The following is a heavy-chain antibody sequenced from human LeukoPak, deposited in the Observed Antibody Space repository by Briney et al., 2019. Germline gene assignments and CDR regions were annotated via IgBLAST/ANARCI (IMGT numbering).Heavy chain of an antibody. CDR1: GGTFSSYA. D-gene: IGHD3-10*01. CDR3: ARMWEGAGSYWRRGVDY. CDR2: IIPIFGTT. Sequence: ASVTVSCKASGGTFSSYAISWVRQAPGQGLEWMGGIIPIFGTTNYAQKFQGRVMITTSESKSTGNLELSSLRSEDTAVYYCARMWEGAGSYWRRGVDYWGQGTLVTVSS. J-gene: IGHJ4*02. V-gene: IGHV1-69*05.